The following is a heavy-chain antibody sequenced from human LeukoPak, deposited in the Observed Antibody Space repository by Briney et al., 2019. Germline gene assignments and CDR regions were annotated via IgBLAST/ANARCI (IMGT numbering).Heavy chain of an antibody. J-gene: IGHJ4*02. Sequence: SETLSLTCTVSGGSISSYYWSWIRQPPGKGLEWIGYIYYSGSTNYNPSLKSRVTTSVDTSKNQFSLKLSSVTAADTAVYYCARVLTSYYDSSGYFDYWGQGTLVTVSS. CDR2: IYYSGST. CDR1: GGSISSYY. CDR3: ARVLTSYYDSSGYFDY. V-gene: IGHV4-59*01. D-gene: IGHD3-22*01.